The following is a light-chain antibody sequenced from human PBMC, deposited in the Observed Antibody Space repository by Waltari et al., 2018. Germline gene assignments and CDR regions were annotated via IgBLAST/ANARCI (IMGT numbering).Light chain of an antibody. CDR2: NDH. Sequence: QSVLTQPPSASGTPGQRVTISCSGGSSNTEDQTVTWYQGLPGAAPRLVIYNDHQRPSGVPDRFSGSRSGASASLAITGLQSEDEAYYYCATWDDSLNGPVFGGGTMLTVL. CDR1: SSNTEDQT. J-gene: IGLJ3*02. CDR3: ATWDDSLNGPV. V-gene: IGLV1-44*01.